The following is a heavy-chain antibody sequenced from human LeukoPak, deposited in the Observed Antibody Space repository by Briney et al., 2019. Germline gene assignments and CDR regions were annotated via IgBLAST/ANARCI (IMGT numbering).Heavy chain of an antibody. J-gene: IGHJ3*02. Sequence: PGGSLRLSCAASGFTFSSYWMSWVRQAPGKGLEWVANIKQDGSEKYYVDSVKGQFTISRDNAKNSLYLQMNSLRAEDTAVYYCARVGSYDTDAFDIWGQGTMVTVSS. CDR3: ARVGSYDTDAFDI. CDR1: GFTFSSYW. V-gene: IGHV3-7*04. D-gene: IGHD3-22*01. CDR2: IKQDGSEK.